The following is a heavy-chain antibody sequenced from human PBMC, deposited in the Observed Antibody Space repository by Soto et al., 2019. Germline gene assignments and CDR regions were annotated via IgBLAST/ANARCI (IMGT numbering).Heavy chain of an antibody. CDR2: IIPILGIA. V-gene: IGHV1-69*02. CDR1: GGTFSSYT. Sequence: QVQLVQSGAEVKKPGSSVKVSCKASGGTFSSYTISWVRQAPGQGHEWMGRIIPILGIANYAQKFQGRVTITADKSTSTAYMALNSLSSEDTAVYYCARGGEFLDSCGQGTLVTVSA. D-gene: IGHD3-16*01. J-gene: IGHJ4*02. CDR3: ARGGEFLDS.